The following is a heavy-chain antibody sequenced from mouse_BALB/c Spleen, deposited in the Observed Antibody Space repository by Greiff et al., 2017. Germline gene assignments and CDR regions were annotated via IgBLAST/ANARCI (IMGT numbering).Heavy chain of an antibody. Sequence: VQLQQSGPGLVKPSQSLSLTCTVTGYSFTSYYAWNWIRQFPGNQLEWMGYISYSGSTSYNPSLKSRISITRDTSKNQFFLQLNSVTTEDTATYYCAREIYYGSEAYWGQGTLVTVSA. CDR2: ISYSGST. CDR1: GYSFTSYYA. V-gene: IGHV3-2*02. D-gene: IGHD1-1*01. J-gene: IGHJ3*01. CDR3: AREIYYGSEAY.